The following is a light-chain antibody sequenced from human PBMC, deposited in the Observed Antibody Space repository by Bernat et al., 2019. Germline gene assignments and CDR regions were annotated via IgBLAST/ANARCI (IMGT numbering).Light chain of an antibody. CDR3: QQRFNWPRT. V-gene: IGKV3-11*01. Sequence: EIVLTQSPATLSLSPGERATLSCRASQSVSSYLAWYQQKPGQAPRLLIYDASNRATGIPARFSGSGSGTDFTLTISSLEPEDFVVYYCQQRFNWPRTFGQGTKVEI. CDR2: DAS. CDR1: QSVSSY. J-gene: IGKJ1*01.